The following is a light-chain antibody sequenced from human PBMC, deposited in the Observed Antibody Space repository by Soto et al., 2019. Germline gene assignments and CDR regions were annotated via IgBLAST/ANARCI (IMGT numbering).Light chain of an antibody. CDR3: NSYSSSRTLVV. V-gene: IGLV2-14*01. Sequence: QSALTQPASVSGSPGQSITISCTGTSSDVGGYNYVSWYQQHPGKAPKLMISDVSNRPSGVSNRFSGSKSGNTASLTISGLQAEDEADYYCNSYSSSRTLVVFGGGTKLTVL. CDR2: DVS. CDR1: SSDVGGYNY. J-gene: IGLJ2*01.